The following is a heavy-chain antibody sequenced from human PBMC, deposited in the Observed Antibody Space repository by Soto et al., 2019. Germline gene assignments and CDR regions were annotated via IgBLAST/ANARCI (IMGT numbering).Heavy chain of an antibody. Sequence: WVSAISGSGGSTYYADSVKGRFTISRDNSKNTLYLQMNSLRAEDTAVYYCAKDQSLIFFFLMIRRPPRSTLFPSPTLSDL. J-gene: IGHJ2*01. V-gene: IGHV3-23*01. CDR2: ISGSGGST. D-gene: IGHD4-17*01. CDR3: AKDQSLIFFFLMIRRPPRSTLFPSPTLSDL.